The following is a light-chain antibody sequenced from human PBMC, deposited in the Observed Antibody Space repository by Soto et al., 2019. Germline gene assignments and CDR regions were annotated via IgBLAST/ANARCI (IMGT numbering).Light chain of an antibody. V-gene: IGLV2-8*01. CDR3: SSYAGSTNWV. CDR1: SSDVGGYNY. Sequence: QSALTQPPSASGSLGQSVTISCTGTSSDVGGYNYVSWYQQHPGKAPKVMIYEVNKRPSGVPDRFSGSKSGNTASLTVSGLQAEDDADYYCSSYAGSTNWVFGGGTKLTVL. J-gene: IGLJ3*02. CDR2: EVN.